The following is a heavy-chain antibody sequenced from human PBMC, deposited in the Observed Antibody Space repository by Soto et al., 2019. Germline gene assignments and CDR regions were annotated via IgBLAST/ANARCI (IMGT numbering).Heavy chain of an antibody. Sequence: QVQLVQSGAEVKKPGSSVKVSCTASGGTFSRDACSWVRQAAGQGLEGMGGIIPIFGTANYAQKFQGRVTITADKSTSTAYMELSSLRSEDTAVYYCARGCSGSSSWYDYWGQGTLVTVSS. CDR2: IIPIFGTA. J-gene: IGHJ4*02. V-gene: IGHV1-69*06. CDR1: GGTFSRDA. D-gene: IGHD6-13*01. CDR3: ARGCSGSSSWYDY.